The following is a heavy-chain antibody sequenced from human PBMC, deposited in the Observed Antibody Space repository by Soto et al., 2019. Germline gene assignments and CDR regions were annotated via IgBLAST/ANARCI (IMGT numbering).Heavy chain of an antibody. V-gene: IGHV1-69*13. CDR2: INPIFGTA. J-gene: IGHJ6*02. CDR1: GYTFTSYD. Sequence: SVKVSCKASGYTFTSYDINWVRQATGQGLEWKGGINPIFGTASYAQKFQGRVTITADESTSTAYMELSSLRPEDTAVYYCARDRGGQTSNYYYYYGMDVWGQGTTVTVSS. CDR3: ARDRGGQTSNYYYYYGMDV. D-gene: IGHD3-10*01.